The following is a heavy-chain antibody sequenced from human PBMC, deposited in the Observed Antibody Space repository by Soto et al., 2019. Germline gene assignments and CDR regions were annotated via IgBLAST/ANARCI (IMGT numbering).Heavy chain of an antibody. CDR2: INHSGST. CDR3: ARGIRGVATIGYYYYYYMDV. J-gene: IGHJ6*03. V-gene: IGHV4-34*01. CDR1: GGSFSGYY. Sequence: SETLSLTCAVYGGSFSGYYWSWIRQPPGKGLEWIGEINHSGSTNYNPSLKSRVTISVDTSKNQFSLKLSSVTAADTAVYYCARGIRGVATIGYYYYYYMDVWGKGTTVTVSS. D-gene: IGHD5-12*01.